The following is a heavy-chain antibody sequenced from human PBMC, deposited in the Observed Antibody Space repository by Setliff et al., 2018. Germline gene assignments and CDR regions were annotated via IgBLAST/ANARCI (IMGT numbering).Heavy chain of an antibody. Sequence: SETLSLTCTVPGGSIISISYYWGWIRQPPGKGLEWIGTVYDSGTTYYNPSLKSRVTISVDTSKNQFSLTLNSVTAADTGVYYCACCRYQVPYDYWGQGILVTVSS. V-gene: IGHV4-39*01. CDR3: ACCRYQVPYDY. J-gene: IGHJ4*02. CDR1: GGSIISISYY. CDR2: VYDSGTT. D-gene: IGHD2-2*01.